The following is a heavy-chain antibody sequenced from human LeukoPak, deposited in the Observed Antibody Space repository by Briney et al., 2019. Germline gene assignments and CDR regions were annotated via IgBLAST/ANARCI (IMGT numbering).Heavy chain of an antibody. Sequence: SGGSLRLSCAASGFPFSSYEVHWLRQAPGKGLEWVAHISGSSGNILYSDAVRGRFSVSRDNANNALYLQMSSLRVEDTAVYYCAREKIPALVFDPWGQGTLVAVSP. CDR3: AREKIPALVFDP. V-gene: IGHV3-48*03. CDR2: ISGSSGNI. J-gene: IGHJ5*02. D-gene: IGHD6-13*01. CDR1: GFPFSSYE.